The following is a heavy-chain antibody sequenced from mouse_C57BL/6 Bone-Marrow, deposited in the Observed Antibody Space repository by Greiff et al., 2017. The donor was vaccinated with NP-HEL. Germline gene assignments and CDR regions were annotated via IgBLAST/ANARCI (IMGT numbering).Heavy chain of an antibody. CDR3: AKKWAVVARNYAMDY. J-gene: IGHJ4*01. CDR1: GFSLTSYG. V-gene: IGHV2-5*01. CDR2: IWRGGST. Sequence: VKLVESGPGLVQPSQSLSITCTVSGFSLTSYGVHWVRQSPGKGLEWLGVIWRGGSTDYNVAFMSRLSITKDNSKSQVFFKMNSLQADDTAIYYCAKKWAVVARNYAMDYWGQGTSVTVSS. D-gene: IGHD1-1*01.